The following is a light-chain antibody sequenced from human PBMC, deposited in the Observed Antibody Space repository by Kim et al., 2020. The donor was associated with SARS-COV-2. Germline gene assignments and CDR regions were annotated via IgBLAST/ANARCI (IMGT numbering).Light chain of an antibody. V-gene: IGLV3-1*01. CDR1: KLGDKY. Sequence: LSQGQTASITCSGDKLGDKYACWYQQKPGQSPVLVIYHDSKRTSGIPERFSGSNSGNTATLTISGTQAMDEADYYCQAWDSSTVVFGGGTQLTVL. CDR3: QAWDSSTVV. J-gene: IGLJ2*01. CDR2: HDS.